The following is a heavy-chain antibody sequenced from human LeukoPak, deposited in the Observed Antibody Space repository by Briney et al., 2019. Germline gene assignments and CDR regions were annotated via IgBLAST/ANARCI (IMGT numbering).Heavy chain of an antibody. D-gene: IGHD2-2*01. V-gene: IGHV5-51*01. CDR1: GYSFTSYW. J-gene: IGHJ4*02. Sequence: GESLKISCKGSGYSFTSYWIGWVRQLPGKGLEWMGIIYPGDSDTRYSPSFQGQVTISADKSISTAYLQWSSLKASDTAMYYCARQRRTAAEGMYYFDYWGQGTLVTVSS. CDR2: IYPGDSDT. CDR3: ARQRRTAAEGMYYFDY.